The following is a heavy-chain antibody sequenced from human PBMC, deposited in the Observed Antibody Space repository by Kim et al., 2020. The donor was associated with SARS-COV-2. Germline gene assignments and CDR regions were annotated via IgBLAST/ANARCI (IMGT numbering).Heavy chain of an antibody. Sequence: ASVKVSCKASGYTFTGYYMHWVRQAPGQGLEWMGWINPNSGGTNYAQKFQGWVTMTRDTSISTAYMELSRLRSDDTAVYYCARGGYYGSGRYNGWWFDPWGQGTLVTVSS. CDR2: INPNSGGT. V-gene: IGHV1-2*04. D-gene: IGHD3-10*01. CDR1: GYTFTGYY. CDR3: ARGGYYGSGRYNGWWFDP. J-gene: IGHJ5*02.